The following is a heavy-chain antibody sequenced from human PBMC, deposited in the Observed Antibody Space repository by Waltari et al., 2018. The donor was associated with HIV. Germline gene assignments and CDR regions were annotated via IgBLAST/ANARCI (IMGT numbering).Heavy chain of an antibody. V-gene: IGHV4-61*01. D-gene: IGHD3-10*02. Sequence: QVQLQESGPGLVKPSETLSLTCTVSGDSVSSGSYYWSWIRQPPGKGLEWIGYINNRGSTNYNPSLKRRVTISIDTSKNQISLKLTSVTAADTAVYYCARHKRHVPGPFDFWGQGTLVIVSS. CDR3: ARHKRHVPGPFDF. CDR2: INNRGST. J-gene: IGHJ4*02. CDR1: GDSVSSGSYY.